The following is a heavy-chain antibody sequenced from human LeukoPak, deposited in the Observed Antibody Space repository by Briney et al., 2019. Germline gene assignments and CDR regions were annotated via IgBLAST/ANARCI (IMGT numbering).Heavy chain of an antibody. Sequence: ASVKVSCKASGYTFTGYYMHWVRQAPGQGLESMGWINPNSGGTNYAQKFQGRVTMTRDTSISTAYMELSRLRSDDTAVYYCARDRGFAVVVAATFTFDYWGQGTLVTVSS. CDR2: INPNSGGT. CDR3: ARDRGFAVVVAATFTFDY. V-gene: IGHV1-2*02. J-gene: IGHJ4*02. D-gene: IGHD2-15*01. CDR1: GYTFTGYY.